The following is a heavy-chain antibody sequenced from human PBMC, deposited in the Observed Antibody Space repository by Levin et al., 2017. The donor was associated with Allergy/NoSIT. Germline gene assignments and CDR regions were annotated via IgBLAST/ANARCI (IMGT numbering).Heavy chain of an antibody. CDR1: GGSIISTNYY. D-gene: IGHD3-10*01. CDR3: ARSSSLDWFDP. J-gene: IGHJ5*02. V-gene: IGHV4-39*02. CDR2: IYYTGSS. Sequence: PGGSLRLSCTVSGGSIISTNYYWGWIRQPPGKGLEWIGSIYYTGSSHYNPSLKSRVTISVDTSKDHFSLNLSSVTAADTAVYYCARSSSLDWFDPWGQGTLVTVSS.